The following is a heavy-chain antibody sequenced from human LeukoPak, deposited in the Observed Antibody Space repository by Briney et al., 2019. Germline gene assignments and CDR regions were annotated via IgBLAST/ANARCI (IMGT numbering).Heavy chain of an antibody. V-gene: IGHV3-33*08. CDR2: IWYDGSNK. J-gene: IGHJ4*02. CDR1: GITLSNYG. D-gene: IGHD3-22*01. Sequence: GGSLRLSCAVSGITLSNYGMHWVRQAPGKGLEWVAVIWYDGSNKYYADSVKGRFTISRDNSKNTLYLQMNSLRAEDTAVYYCARDLLSFDYYDSSGYYGYWGQGTLVTVSS. CDR3: ARDLLSFDYYDSSGYYGY.